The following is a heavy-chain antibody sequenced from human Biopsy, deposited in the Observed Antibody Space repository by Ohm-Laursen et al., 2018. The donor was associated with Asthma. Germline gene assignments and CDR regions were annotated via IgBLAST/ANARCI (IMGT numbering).Heavy chain of an antibody. CDR3: ARGYSGSDRIVYYYSGLEV. CDR1: GYTFTSYA. D-gene: IGHD5-12*01. V-gene: IGHV1-3*01. Sequence: VSSVKVSCKASGYTFTSYAMHWVRQAPGQRLEWMGWINAGNGNTKYSQKFQGRVTITRDTSASTAYMELSSLRSEDTAVYYCARGYSGSDRIVYYYSGLEVWGQGTTVTVSS. CDR2: INAGNGNT. J-gene: IGHJ6*02.